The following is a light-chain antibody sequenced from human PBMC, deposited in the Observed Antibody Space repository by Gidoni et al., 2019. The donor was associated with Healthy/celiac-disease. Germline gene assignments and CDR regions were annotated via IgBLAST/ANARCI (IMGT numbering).Light chain of an antibody. CDR2: LGS. V-gene: IGKV2-28*01. J-gene: IGKJ2*03. CDR3: MQALQTPLS. CDR1: QSLLHSNGSSY. Sequence: IVMTQSPLSLPVTPGEPASIPCRSSQSLLHSNGSSYLDWYLQKPGQSPQLLIYLGSNRASGVPERFSGSGSGTDFTLKISRVEAEDVGVYYCMQALQTPLSFGQGTKLEIK.